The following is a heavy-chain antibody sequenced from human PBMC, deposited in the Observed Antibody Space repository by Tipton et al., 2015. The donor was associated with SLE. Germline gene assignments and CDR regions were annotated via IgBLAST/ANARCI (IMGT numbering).Heavy chain of an antibody. CDR2: IFPGDSDI. J-gene: IGHJ6*02. CDR1: GYSFTSYW. CDR3: ARQGDVGMDV. D-gene: IGHD3-16*01. V-gene: IGHV5-51*01. Sequence: QLVQSGAEVKKPGESLKISCKASGYSFTSYWIGWVRQTPGKGLEWMGIIFPGDSDIRYSPSFQGQVTISADKSISTAYLQWNSLQASDTAIYYYARQGDVGMDVWGQGTTVTVSS.